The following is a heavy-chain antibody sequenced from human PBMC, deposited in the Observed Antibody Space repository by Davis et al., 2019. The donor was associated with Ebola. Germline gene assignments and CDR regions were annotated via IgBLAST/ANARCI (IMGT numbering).Heavy chain of an antibody. J-gene: IGHJ5*02. CDR3: ARGGAPGLYSNYGGDNWFDP. Sequence: SETLSLTCIVSDYSISSGYYWGWIRQPPGKGLEWIGSIHHSGRATSYNPSLRSRVSISVDTSKNQFSLKLSSVTAADTAVYYCARGGAPGLYSNYGGDNWFDPWGQGTLVTVSS. CDR2: IHHSGRAT. CDR1: DYSISSGYY. D-gene: IGHD4-11*01. V-gene: IGHV4-38-2*02.